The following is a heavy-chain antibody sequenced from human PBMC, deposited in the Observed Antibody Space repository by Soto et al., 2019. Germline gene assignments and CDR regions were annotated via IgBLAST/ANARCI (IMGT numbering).Heavy chain of an antibody. V-gene: IGHV3-23*01. CDR2: ISGSGGST. Sequence: GGSLGLSCAASGFTFSSYAMSWVRQAPGKGLEWVSGISGSGGSTYYADSVKGRFTISRDNSKNTLYLQMNSLRADDTAVYYCAKVMVKNWFDPWGQGTLVTVSS. CDR1: GFTFSSYA. D-gene: IGHD5-18*01. CDR3: AKVMVKNWFDP. J-gene: IGHJ5*02.